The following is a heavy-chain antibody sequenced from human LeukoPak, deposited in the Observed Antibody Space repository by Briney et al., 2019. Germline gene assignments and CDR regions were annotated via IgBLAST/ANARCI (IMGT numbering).Heavy chain of an antibody. CDR2: INPSGGST. CDR1: GYTFTSYD. Sequence: ASVKVSCKASGYTFTSYDINWVRQAPGQGLEWMGIINPSGGSTSYAQKFQGRVTMTRDTSTSTVYMELSSLRSEDTAVYYCARDHAKYYYDSSGYVPEYFQHWGQGTLVTVSS. D-gene: IGHD3-22*01. V-gene: IGHV1-46*01. CDR3: ARDHAKYYYDSSGYVPEYFQH. J-gene: IGHJ1*01.